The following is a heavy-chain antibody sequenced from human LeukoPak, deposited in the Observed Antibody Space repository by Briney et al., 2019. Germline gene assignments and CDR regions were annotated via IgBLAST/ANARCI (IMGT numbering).Heavy chain of an antibody. CDR1: GYTFTGYY. Sequence: GASVKVSCKASGYTFTGYYMHWVRLAPGQGLEWMGWINPNSGGTNYAQKFQGWVTMTRDTSISTAYMELSRLRSDDTAVYYCARSLVGAAFDYWGQGTLVTVSS. CDR3: ARSLVGAAFDY. V-gene: IGHV1-2*04. J-gene: IGHJ4*02. D-gene: IGHD1-26*01. CDR2: INPNSGGT.